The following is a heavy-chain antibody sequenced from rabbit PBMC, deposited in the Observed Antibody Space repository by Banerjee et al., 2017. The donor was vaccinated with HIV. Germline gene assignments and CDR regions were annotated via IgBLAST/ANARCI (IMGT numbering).Heavy chain of an antibody. CDR3: ARDGYTTYRGMDL. CDR2: IYAGSSGLT. CDR1: GFDLSSYYY. D-gene: IGHD7-1*01. J-gene: IGHJ6*01. V-gene: IGHV1S40*01. Sequence: QTLEESGGDLVKPGASQTLTCTASGFDLSSYYYMCWVRQDPGKGLEWIACIYAGSSGLTYYASWVDGRFTISRSTSLNTVTLQVNCLTAADTATYFCARDGYTTYRGMDLLGPGTLVTVS.